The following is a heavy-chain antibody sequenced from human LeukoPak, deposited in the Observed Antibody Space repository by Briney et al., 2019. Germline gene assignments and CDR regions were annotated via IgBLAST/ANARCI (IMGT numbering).Heavy chain of an antibody. CDR1: GGSFSGYY. CDR3: ARGVLARVRYYDRGFGPHSEYFQH. D-gene: IGHD3-22*01. J-gene: IGHJ1*01. CDR2: INHSGST. V-gene: IGHV4-34*01. Sequence: SETLSLTCAVYGGSFSGYYWSWIRQPPGKGLEWIGEINHSGSTNYNPSLKSRVTISVDTSKNQFSLKLSSVTAADTAVYYCARGVLARVRYYDRGFGPHSEYFQHWGQGTLVTVSS.